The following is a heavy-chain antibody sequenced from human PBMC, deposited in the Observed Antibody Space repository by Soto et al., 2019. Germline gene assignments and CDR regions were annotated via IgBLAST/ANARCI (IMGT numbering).Heavy chain of an antibody. J-gene: IGHJ1*01. CDR2: IYSGDST. V-gene: IGHV3-53*01. Sequence: GGSLRLSCAASGFTVSSNYMSWVRQAPGKGLEWVSVIYSGDSTYYADSVKGRFTISRDNSRNTLYLQMNSLRAEDTAVYYCARDGDSRSFQYWGQGTLVTVSS. CDR3: ARDGDSRSFQY. CDR1: GFTVSSNY. D-gene: IGHD7-27*01.